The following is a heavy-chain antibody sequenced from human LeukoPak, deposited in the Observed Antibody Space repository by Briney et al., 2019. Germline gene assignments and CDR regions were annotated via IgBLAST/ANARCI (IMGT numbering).Heavy chain of an antibody. Sequence: ASVKVSCKASGYTFTGYYMHWVRQAPGQGLEWMGWINPNSGGTNYAQKFQGRVTMTRDTSISTAYMELSRLRSDDTAVYYCARRVGATTGAAFDIWGQGTMVTVSS. CDR3: ARRVGATTGAAFDI. CDR2: INPNSGGT. J-gene: IGHJ3*02. CDR1: GYTFTGYY. V-gene: IGHV1-2*02. D-gene: IGHD1-26*01.